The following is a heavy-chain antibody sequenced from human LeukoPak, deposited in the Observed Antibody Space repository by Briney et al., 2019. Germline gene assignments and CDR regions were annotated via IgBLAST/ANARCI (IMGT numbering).Heavy chain of an antibody. J-gene: IGHJ4*02. Sequence: GGSLRLSCAASGFTFSSYSMNWVRQAPGKGLEWVSSISSSSSYIYYADSVKGRFTISRDHAKNSLYLQMNGLRAGDTAVYYCARAHNWKYGTFDYWGQGTLVTVSS. CDR1: GFTFSSYS. CDR2: ISSSSSYI. CDR3: ARAHNWKYGTFDY. D-gene: IGHD1-7*01. V-gene: IGHV3-21*01.